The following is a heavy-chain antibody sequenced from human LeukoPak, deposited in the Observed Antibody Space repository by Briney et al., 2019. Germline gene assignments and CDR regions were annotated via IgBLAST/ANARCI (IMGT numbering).Heavy chain of an antibody. D-gene: IGHD3-22*01. Sequence: SETLSLTCTVSGGSISSYYWSWIRQPPGKGLEWIGYTYYSGSTNYNPSLKSRVTISVDTSKNQFSLKLSSVTAADTAVYYCARHLGYDSSGYYPYYYYYGMDVWGQGTTVTVSS. CDR1: GGSISSYY. V-gene: IGHV4-59*08. J-gene: IGHJ6*02. CDR3: ARHLGYDSSGYYPYYYYYGMDV. CDR2: TYYSGST.